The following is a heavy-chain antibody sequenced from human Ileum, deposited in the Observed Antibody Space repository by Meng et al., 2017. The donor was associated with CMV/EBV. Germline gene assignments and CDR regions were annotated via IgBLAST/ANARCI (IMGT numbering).Heavy chain of an antibody. CDR2: ISAGGSGT. V-gene: IGHV3-23*01. J-gene: IGHJ5*02. CDR3: VKLSGQVTTLYWHYPES. CDR1: FTFSDYA. Sequence: FTFSDYAMTWVRQAPGKGLEWVSGISAGGSGTYYADSVKGRFSISRDNSENTLYLQMTDLRADDTAMYHCVKLSGQVTTLYWHYPESWGQGTLVTVSS. D-gene: IGHD2/OR15-2a*01.